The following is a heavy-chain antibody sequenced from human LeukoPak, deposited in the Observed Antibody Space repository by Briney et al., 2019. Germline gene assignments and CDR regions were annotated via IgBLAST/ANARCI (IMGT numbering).Heavy chain of an antibody. V-gene: IGHV3-30*03. D-gene: IGHD3-22*01. CDR2: ISYDGSNK. J-gene: IGHJ3*02. Sequence: GGSLRLSCAASGFTFSSYGMHWVRQAPGKGLEWVAVISYDGSNKYYADSVKGRFTISRDNSKNTLYLQMNSLRAEDTAVYYCARDLYYYDSSGPVDIWGQGTMVTVSS. CDR3: ARDLYYYDSSGPVDI. CDR1: GFTFSSYG.